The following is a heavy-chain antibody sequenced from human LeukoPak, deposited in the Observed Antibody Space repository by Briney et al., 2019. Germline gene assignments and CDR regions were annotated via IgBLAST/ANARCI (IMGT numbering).Heavy chain of an antibody. CDR2: ISGSGGST. Sequence: GGSLRLSCAASGFTFSSYAMSWVRQAPGKGLEWVSAISGSGGSTYYADSVRGRFTISRDNSKNTLYLQMNSLRAEDTAVYYCAKSGWFGEYPEYFQHWGQGTLVTVSS. J-gene: IGHJ1*01. CDR1: GFTFSSYA. V-gene: IGHV3-23*01. D-gene: IGHD3-10*01. CDR3: AKSGWFGEYPEYFQH.